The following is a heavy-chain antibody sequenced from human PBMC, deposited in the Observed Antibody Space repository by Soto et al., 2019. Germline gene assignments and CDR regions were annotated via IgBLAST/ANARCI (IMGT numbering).Heavy chain of an antibody. Sequence: GGSIGLSCAASGLTFNISSMNWVRQAPGKGLEWVSYIRGTTHYADSVKGRFTISRDNARSSLYLQMNSLRADDTAVYYCARDHSFAFDIWGQGTMVIVSS. V-gene: IGHV3-48*01. CDR2: IRGTT. J-gene: IGHJ3*02. D-gene: IGHD3-16*02. CDR3: ARDHSFAFDI. CDR1: GLTFNISS.